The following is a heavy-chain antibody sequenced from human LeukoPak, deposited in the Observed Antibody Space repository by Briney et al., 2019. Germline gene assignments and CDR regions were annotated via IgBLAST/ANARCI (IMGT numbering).Heavy chain of an antibody. CDR3: ARVLSYDILTGYPYYYYGMDV. D-gene: IGHD3-9*01. Sequence: ASVKVSCKASGYTFTSYGISWVRQAPGQGLEWMGWISAYNGNTNYAQKLQGRVTMTADTSTSTAYMELRNLRSDDTAVYYCARVLSYDILTGYPYYYYGMDVWGQGTTVTVSS. CDR2: ISAYNGNT. J-gene: IGHJ6*02. V-gene: IGHV1-18*01. CDR1: GYTFTSYG.